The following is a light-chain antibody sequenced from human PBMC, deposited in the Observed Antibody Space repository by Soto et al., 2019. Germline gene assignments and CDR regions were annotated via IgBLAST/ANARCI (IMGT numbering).Light chain of an antibody. CDR3: NSYTISSTYV. CDR2: DVS. V-gene: IGLV2-14*03. Sequence: QSVLTQPASVSGSPGQSITISCTGTSSDVGAYNYVSWYQHHPGKAPQLMIYDVSNRPSGVSNRFSGSKSGNTASLTISGLQAEDEADYYCNSYTISSTYVFGTGTKLTVL. CDR1: SSDVGAYNY. J-gene: IGLJ1*01.